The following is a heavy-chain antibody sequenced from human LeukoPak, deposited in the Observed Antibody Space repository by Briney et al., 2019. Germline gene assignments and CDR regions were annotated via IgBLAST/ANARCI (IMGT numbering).Heavy chain of an antibody. V-gene: IGHV4-39*01. CDR3: ARRASDWSFDY. Sequence: PSETLSLTCAVSGDSISNSRYYWGWICQTPGKGLEWIGTMHYSGSTYYNPYLKSRVTISVDTSKNQFSLKLSSVTAADTAVFYCARRASDWSFDYWGQGTLVTVSS. CDR2: MHYSGST. J-gene: IGHJ4*02. CDR1: GDSISNSRYY. D-gene: IGHD6-19*01.